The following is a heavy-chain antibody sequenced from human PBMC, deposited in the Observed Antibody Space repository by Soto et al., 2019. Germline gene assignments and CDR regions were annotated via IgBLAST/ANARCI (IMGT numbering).Heavy chain of an antibody. V-gene: IGHV1-58*01. Sequence: GASVKVSCKASGFTFTSSAVLCVRQARGQRLEWIGWIVVGNGNTNYAQRFQERVTITRDMSTSTAYMELSSLRSEDTAVYYCAAGPNNLIDYWGQGTLVTVSS. CDR1: GFTFTSSA. J-gene: IGHJ4*02. CDR2: IVVGNGNT. D-gene: IGHD1-20*01. CDR3: AAGPNNLIDY.